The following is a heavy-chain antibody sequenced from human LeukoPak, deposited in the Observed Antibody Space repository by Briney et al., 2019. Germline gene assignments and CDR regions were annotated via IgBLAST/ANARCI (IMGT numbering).Heavy chain of an antibody. D-gene: IGHD2-2*01. V-gene: IGHV3-43*02. J-gene: IGHJ5*02. CDR1: GFTFHDYA. CDR3: ALEPLGYCSTSSCPRWFDP. Sequence: GGSLRLSCAASGFTFHDYAMHWVRQTPGKGLEWLCVISGDGGQRYYAETVKGRFTISRDNSIKSLYLQKNGLRTEDTALYYCALEPLGYCSTSSCPRWFDPRGQGTLVTVSS. CDR2: ISGDGGQR.